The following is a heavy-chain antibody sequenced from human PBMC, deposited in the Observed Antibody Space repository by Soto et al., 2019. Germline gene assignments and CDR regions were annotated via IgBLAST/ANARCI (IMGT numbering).Heavy chain of an antibody. Sequence: SETLSLTYTVSGGSISSYYWSWIRQPPGKGLEWIGYIYYSGSTNYNPSLKSRVTISVDTSKNQFSLKLSSVTAADTAVYYCARVWGYAFDYWGQGTLVTVS. CDR1: GGSISSYY. CDR2: IYYSGST. D-gene: IGHD3-16*01. CDR3: ARVWGYAFDY. V-gene: IGHV4-59*01. J-gene: IGHJ4*02.